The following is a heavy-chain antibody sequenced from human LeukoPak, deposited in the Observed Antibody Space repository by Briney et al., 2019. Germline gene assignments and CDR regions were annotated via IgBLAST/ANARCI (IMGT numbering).Heavy chain of an antibody. J-gene: IGHJ4*02. V-gene: IGHV4-39*07. CDR3: ARGPPGYCSGGSCYFYFDY. Sequence: SETLSLTCTVSGGSISNYYWGWIRQPPGEGLEWIGSIYYSGSTYYNSSLQSRVTISVDTSKNQFSLKLSSVTAADTAVYYCARGPPGYCSGGSCYFYFDYWGQGTLVTVSS. CDR1: GGSISNYY. D-gene: IGHD2-15*01. CDR2: IYYSGST.